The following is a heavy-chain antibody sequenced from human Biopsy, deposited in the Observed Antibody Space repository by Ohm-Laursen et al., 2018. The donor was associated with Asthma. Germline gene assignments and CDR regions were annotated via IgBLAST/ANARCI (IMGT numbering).Heavy chain of an antibody. CDR1: GYILTDLS. CDR2: HDHEEGGT. D-gene: IGHD4-17*01. Sequence: ASVKVSCKISGYILTDLSMHWVRQAPGQGLEWMGGHDHEEGGTVNARRFQCRVTMTEDTSTDTAYMELSSLSSDDTAVYYCASDFPKDYVRYNFQFWGQGTLVTVSS. CDR3: ASDFPKDYVRYNFQF. J-gene: IGHJ4*02. V-gene: IGHV1-24*01.